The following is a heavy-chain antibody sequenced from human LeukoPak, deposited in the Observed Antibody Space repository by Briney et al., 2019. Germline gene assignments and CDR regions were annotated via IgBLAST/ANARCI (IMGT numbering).Heavy chain of an antibody. CDR3: ARRVHGGTLDY. Sequence: SETLSLTCTVSGGSISSYYWSWIRQPPGKGLEWIGYIYSSGSTNYNPSLKSRVTISVDMSRNQFSLKLSSVTAADTAVYYCARRVHGGTLDYWGQGTLVTVSS. J-gene: IGHJ4*02. CDR2: IYSSGST. D-gene: IGHD4-23*01. CDR1: GGSISSYY. V-gene: IGHV4-4*08.